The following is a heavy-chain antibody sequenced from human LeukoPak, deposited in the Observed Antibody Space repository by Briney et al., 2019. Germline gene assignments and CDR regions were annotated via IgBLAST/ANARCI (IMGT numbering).Heavy chain of an antibody. CDR1: GGSISSYY. D-gene: IGHD6-13*01. V-gene: IGHV4-59*01. CDR3: ARTTEAHSWRTRYYDYYMDV. Sequence: SETLSLTCTVSGGSISSYYWSWIRQPPGKRLEWIGYIYYSGSTNYNPSLKSRVTVSVDTSKNQFSLKLSSVTAADTAVYYCARTTEAHSWRTRYYDYYMDVWGKGTTVTVSS. J-gene: IGHJ6*03. CDR2: IYYSGST.